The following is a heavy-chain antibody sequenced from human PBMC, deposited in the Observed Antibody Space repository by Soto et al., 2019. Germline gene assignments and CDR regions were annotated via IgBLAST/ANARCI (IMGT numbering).Heavy chain of an antibody. CDR3: ANVRSFGLDYYYGIGV. CDR2: ISWDGGST. Sequence: ESLKISCAASGFTLDDYAMHWVRQAPGKGLEWVSLISWDGGSTYYADSVKGRFTISRDNSKNSLYLQMNSLRADDTALYYCANVRSFGLDYYYGIGVCERGCRVTISS. CDR1: GFTLDDYA. D-gene: IGHD3-10*01. V-gene: IGHV3-43D*04. J-gene: IGHJ6*01.